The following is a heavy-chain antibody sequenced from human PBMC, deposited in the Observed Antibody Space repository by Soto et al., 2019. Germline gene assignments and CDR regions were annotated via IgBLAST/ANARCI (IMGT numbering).Heavy chain of an antibody. V-gene: IGHV1-69*12. Sequence: QVQLVQSGAEVKKPGSSVKVSCKASGGTFSNYPISWVRQAPGQGLEWMGGIIPIFGTTNYAQKFQGRVTITADESTSTAHLELSRLRAEDTAVFYCARGNHWWLPLWYFDLWGRGTLVTVPS. J-gene: IGHJ2*01. CDR1: GGTFSNYP. D-gene: IGHD5-12*01. CDR2: IIPIFGTT. CDR3: ARGNHWWLPLWYFDL.